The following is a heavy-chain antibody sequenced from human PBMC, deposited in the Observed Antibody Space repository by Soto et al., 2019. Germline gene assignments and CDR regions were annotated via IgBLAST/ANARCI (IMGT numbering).Heavy chain of an antibody. V-gene: IGHV1-24*01. D-gene: IGHD4-17*01. CDR3: ATVNYGDYPFDP. J-gene: IGHJ5*02. CDR1: GYTLTELS. Sequence: SVKVSCKVSGYTLTELSMHWVRQAPGKGLEWMGGFDPEDGETIYAQKFQGRVTMTEDTSTDTAYMELSSLRSEDTAVYYCATVNYGDYPFDPWGQGTLVTVSS. CDR2: FDPEDGET.